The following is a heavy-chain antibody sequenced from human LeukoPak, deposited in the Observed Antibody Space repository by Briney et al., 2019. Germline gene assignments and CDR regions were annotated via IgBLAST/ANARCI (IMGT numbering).Heavy chain of an antibody. J-gene: IGHJ3*02. CDR3: AKPYSSGPGAFDI. CDR1: GFTFSSYA. Sequence: QSGGSLRLSCAASGFTFSSYAMSWVRQAPGKGLEWVSAISGSGGSTYYGDSVKGRFTISRDNSKNTLYLQMNSLRAEDTAVYYCAKPYSSGPGAFDIWGQGTMVTVSS. V-gene: IGHV3-23*01. D-gene: IGHD6-19*01. CDR2: ISGSGGST.